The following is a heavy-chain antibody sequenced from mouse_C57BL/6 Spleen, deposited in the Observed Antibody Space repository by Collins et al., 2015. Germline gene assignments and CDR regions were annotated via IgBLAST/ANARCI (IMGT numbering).Heavy chain of an antibody. V-gene: IGHV7-3*01. D-gene: IGHD1-1*01. CDR3: ARLAGAFDY. CDR2: IRNKANGYTT. J-gene: IGHJ2*01. Sequence: GKALEWLGFIRNKANGYTTEYSASVKGRFTISRDNSQSILYLQMNALRAEDSATYYCARLAGAFDYWGQGTTLTVSS.